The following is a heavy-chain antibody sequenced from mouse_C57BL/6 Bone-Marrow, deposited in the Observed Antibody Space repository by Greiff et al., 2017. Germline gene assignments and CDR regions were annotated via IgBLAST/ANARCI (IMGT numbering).Heavy chain of an antibody. CDR2: IYPGDGDT. V-gene: IGHV1-80*01. D-gene: IGHD1-1*01. CDR1: GYAFSSYW. J-gene: IGHJ2*01. CDR3: ARSFITTVVADY. Sequence: QVQLQQSGAELVKPGASVKISCKASGYAFSSYWMNWVKQRPGKGLEWIGQIYPGDGDTNYNGKFKGKATLTADKSSSTAYMQLSSLTSEDSAVYFCARSFITTVVADYWGQGTTLTVSS.